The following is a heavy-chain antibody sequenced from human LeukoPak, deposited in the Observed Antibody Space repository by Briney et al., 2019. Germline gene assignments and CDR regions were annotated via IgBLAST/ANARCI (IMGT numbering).Heavy chain of an antibody. J-gene: IGHJ4*02. Sequence: RPGGSLRLSCAASGFTFSSYAMSWVRQAPGKGLEWVSAISGSGGSTYYADSVKGRFTISRDNSKNTLYLQMSSLRAEDTAVYYCAKDKFLDLLYDYWGQGTLVTVSS. D-gene: IGHD2-15*01. V-gene: IGHV3-23*01. CDR2: ISGSGGST. CDR3: AKDKFLDLLYDY. CDR1: GFTFSSYA.